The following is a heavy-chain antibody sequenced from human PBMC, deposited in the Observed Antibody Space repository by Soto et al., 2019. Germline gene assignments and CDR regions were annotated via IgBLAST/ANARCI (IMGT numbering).Heavy chain of an antibody. V-gene: IGHV3-23*01. D-gene: IGHD3-3*01. CDR3: AKILGYDFWSGYSYYYYYGMDV. CDR2: ISGSGNST. Sequence: GGSLRLSGAASAFTFKPYAMSWVRQAPGKGPEWVSTISGSGNSTYYADSVKGRFTISRDHSKNTLYLQMNSLRAEDTAVYYCAKILGYDFWSGYSYYYYYGMDVWGQGTTVTVSS. CDR1: AFTFKPYA. J-gene: IGHJ6*02.